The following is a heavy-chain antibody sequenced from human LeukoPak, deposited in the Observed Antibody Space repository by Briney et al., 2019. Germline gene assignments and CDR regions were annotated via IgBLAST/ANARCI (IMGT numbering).Heavy chain of an antibody. CDR1: GFTFSSYA. D-gene: IGHD2-15*01. J-gene: IGHJ4*02. Sequence: GGSLRLSCAASGFTFSSYAMSWVRQAPGKGLEWVSAISGSGGSTYYADSVKGRFTISRDNSKNTLYLQMNSLRAEDTAVYYCAKVRYCSGGSCPEYFDYWGQGTLVTVSS. CDR3: AKVRYCSGGSCPEYFDY. V-gene: IGHV3-23*01. CDR2: ISGSGGST.